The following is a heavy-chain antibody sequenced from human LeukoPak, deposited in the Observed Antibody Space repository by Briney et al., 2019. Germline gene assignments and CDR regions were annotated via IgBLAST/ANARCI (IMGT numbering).Heavy chain of an antibody. D-gene: IGHD7-27*01. V-gene: IGHV4-39*07. CDR1: GGSISSSSYY. CDR3: AGNWGYYYYMDV. CDR2: IYYSGST. Sequence: SETLSLTCTVSGGSISSSSYYWGWIRQPPGKGLEWIGSIYYSGSTYYNPSLKSRVTISVDTSKNQFSLKLSSVTAADTAVYYCAGNWGYYYYMDVWGKGTTVTVSS. J-gene: IGHJ6*03.